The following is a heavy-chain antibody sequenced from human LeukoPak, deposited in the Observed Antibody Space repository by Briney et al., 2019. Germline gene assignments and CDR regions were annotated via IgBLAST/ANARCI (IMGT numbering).Heavy chain of an antibody. V-gene: IGHV4-39*07. J-gene: IGHJ5*02. CDR2: IYDSGST. Sequence: SETLSLTCIVTGGSISSSSYNWGWIRQPPGKGLEWIGSIYDSGSTYYNPSLKSRVTISIDTSKNQFSLKLSSVTATDTAVYYCARATYTSSWYRNWFDPWGQGTLVTVSS. CDR3: ARATYTSSWYRNWFDP. CDR1: GGSISSSSYN. D-gene: IGHD6-13*01.